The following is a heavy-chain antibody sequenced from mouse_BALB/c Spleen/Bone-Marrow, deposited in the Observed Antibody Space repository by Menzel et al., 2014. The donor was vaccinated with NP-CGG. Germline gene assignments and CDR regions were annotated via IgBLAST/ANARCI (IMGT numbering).Heavy chain of an antibody. V-gene: IGHV5-12-2*01. J-gene: IGHJ4*01. CDR3: ARDGYDVGGALDY. CDR1: GFTFSYYT. Sequence: DVQLVESGGGLVQPGGSLKLSCAASGFTFSYYTMSWVRQTPEKRLEWVAYISNGGSTTYHPDTVEGRFTISRDNAKNTLYLQMSSLKSEDTAMYYCARDGYDVGGALDYWGQGTSVTVSS. CDR2: ISNGGSTT. D-gene: IGHD2-2*01.